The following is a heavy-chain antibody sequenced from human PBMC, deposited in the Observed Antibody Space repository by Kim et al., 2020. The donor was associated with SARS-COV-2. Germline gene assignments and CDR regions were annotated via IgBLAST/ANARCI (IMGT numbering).Heavy chain of an antibody. Sequence: GGSLRLSCAASGFTFSSYAMHWVRQAPGKGLEWVAVISYDGSNKYYADSVKGRFTISRDNSKNTLYLQMNSLRAEDTAVYYCARDGGSYLDYWGQGTLVTVSS. J-gene: IGHJ4*02. D-gene: IGHD1-26*01. CDR1: GFTFSSYA. CDR2: ISYDGSNK. V-gene: IGHV3-30*04. CDR3: ARDGGSYLDY.